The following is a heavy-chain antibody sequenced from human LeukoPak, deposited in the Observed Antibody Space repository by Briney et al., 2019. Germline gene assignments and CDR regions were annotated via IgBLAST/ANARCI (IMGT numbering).Heavy chain of an antibody. J-gene: IGHJ5*02. V-gene: IGHV4-39*07. CDR3: ARSMVRGVIDNWFDP. CDR2: INHSGST. CDR1: GGSISSGGYY. Sequence: PSETLSLTCTVSGGSISSGGYYWSWIRQPPGKGLEWIGEINHSGSTNYNPSLKSRVTISVDTSKNQFSLKLSSVTAADTAVYYCARSMVRGVIDNWFDPWGQGTLVTVSS. D-gene: IGHD3-10*01.